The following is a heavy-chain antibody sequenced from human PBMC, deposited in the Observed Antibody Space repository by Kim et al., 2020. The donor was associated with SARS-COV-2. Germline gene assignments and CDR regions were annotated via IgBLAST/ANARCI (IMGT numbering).Heavy chain of an antibody. V-gene: IGHV3-30*18. CDR3: AKDQEYYDFWSGYYTDSRYYYYYGMDV. CDR1: GFTFSSYG. Sequence: GGSLRLSCAASGFTFSSYGMHWVRQAPGKGLEWVAVISYDGSNKYYADSVKDRFTISRDNSKNTLYLQMNSLRAEDTAVYYCAKDQEYYDFWSGYYTDSRYYYYYGMDVWGQGTTVTVSS. J-gene: IGHJ6*02. CDR2: ISYDGSNK. D-gene: IGHD3-3*01.